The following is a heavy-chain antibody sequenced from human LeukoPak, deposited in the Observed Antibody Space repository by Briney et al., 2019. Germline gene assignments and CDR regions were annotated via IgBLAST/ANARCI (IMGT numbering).Heavy chain of an antibody. Sequence: ASVKVSCKVSGYTFTGYYLHWVRQAPGQGLGWMGRINPSSGGTNYAQKFQGRVTMTRDTSIYTAYMDLSSLRSDDTAVYYCARGPSGSDYWGQGTLVTVSS. CDR3: ARGPSGSDY. J-gene: IGHJ4*02. CDR1: GYTFTGYY. V-gene: IGHV1-2*06. CDR2: INPSSGGT. D-gene: IGHD3-10*01.